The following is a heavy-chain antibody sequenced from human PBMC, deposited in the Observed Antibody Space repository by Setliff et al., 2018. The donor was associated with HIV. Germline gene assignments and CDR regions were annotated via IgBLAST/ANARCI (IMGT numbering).Heavy chain of an antibody. Sequence: SETRLTCAVYTGSFSGYYWSWIRQPPGKGLEWIGEITHSRSTNYNPSLKSRATISVGTSKNHFSLKLTSLTAADTAVYYCARAQLPPTYIDVWGSGTTVTVSS. CDR1: TGSFSGYY. D-gene: IGHD2-2*01. J-gene: IGHJ6*03. CDR2: ITHSRST. CDR3: ARAQLPPTYIDV. V-gene: IGHV4-34*01.